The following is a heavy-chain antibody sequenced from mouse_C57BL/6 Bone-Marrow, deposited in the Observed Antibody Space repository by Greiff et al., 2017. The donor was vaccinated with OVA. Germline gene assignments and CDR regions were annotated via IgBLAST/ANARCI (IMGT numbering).Heavy chain of an antibody. CDR2: INPSSGYT. D-gene: IGHD1-1*01. Sequence: VQLVESGAELARPGASVKMSCKASGYTFTSYTMHWVKQRPGQGLEWIGYINPSSGYTKYNQKFKDKATLTADKSSSTAYMQLSSLTSEDSAVYYCARGGAITTVKYFDYWGQGTTLTVSS. CDR1: GYTFTSYT. CDR3: ARGGAITTVKYFDY. V-gene: IGHV1-4*01. J-gene: IGHJ2*01.